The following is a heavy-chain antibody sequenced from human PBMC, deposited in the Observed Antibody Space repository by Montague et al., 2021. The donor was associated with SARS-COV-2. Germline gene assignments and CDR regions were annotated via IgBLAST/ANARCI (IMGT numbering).Heavy chain of an antibody. V-gene: IGHV4-59*01. CDR2: VHDIESS. D-gene: IGHD3-16*01. Sequence: SETLSLTCTVSGGSISRYFWNWIRQTPGKGLEWMGYVHDIESSIYNPSLQSRITILLDTPKNQFSLRLNAVTAADTAVYYCARVTLGGRDGRTRQYGGLNTGGQGRLVTVYS. CDR1: GGSISRYF. J-gene: IGHJ4*02. CDR3: ARVTLGGRDGRTRQYGGLNT.